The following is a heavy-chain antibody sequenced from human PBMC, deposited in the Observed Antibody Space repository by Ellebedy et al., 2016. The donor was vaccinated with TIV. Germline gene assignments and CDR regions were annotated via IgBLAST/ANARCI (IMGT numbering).Heavy chain of an antibody. D-gene: IGHD3-16*01. CDR2: TYYRSKWTN. Sequence: SETLSLTCVISGDSVSTDIGWNWIRQSPSRGLEWLGRTYYRSKWTNDYAVSLKSRITINPDTSKNLFSLQLNSVTPEDTAVYYCARGWFGSGMGVWGQGTTVTVSS. CDR3: ARGWFGSGMGV. CDR1: GDSVSTDIG. V-gene: IGHV6-1*01. J-gene: IGHJ6*02.